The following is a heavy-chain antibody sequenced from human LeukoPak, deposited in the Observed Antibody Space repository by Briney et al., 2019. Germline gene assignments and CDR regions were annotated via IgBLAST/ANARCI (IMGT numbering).Heavy chain of an antibody. V-gene: IGHV3-74*01. Sequence: GGSLRLSCAASGFTFSTYCMQWVRQAPGKGPMWVSRICPDGTVTNYADSVKARFIISRDNARNTVYLQMNSLRVEGTAVYYCVRDFRSADYWGQGTLVTVSS. CDR1: GFTFSTYC. CDR3: VRDFRSADY. CDR2: ICPDGTVT. J-gene: IGHJ4*02.